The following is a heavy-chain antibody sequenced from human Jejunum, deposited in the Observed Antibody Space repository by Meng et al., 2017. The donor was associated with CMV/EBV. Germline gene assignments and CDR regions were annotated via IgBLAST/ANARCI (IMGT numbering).Heavy chain of an antibody. CDR2: ISTSETYI. Sequence: SDFTFSGYSMSWVRQAPGKGLEWVSYISTSETYIYYADSVKGRFTISRDNAKKSLYLQMNSLRGEDTAVYYCARLPDTSGWYGMDVWGQGTTVTVSS. CDR3: ARLPDTSGWYGMDV. V-gene: IGHV3-21*04. D-gene: IGHD6-19*01. CDR1: DFTFSGYS. J-gene: IGHJ6*02.